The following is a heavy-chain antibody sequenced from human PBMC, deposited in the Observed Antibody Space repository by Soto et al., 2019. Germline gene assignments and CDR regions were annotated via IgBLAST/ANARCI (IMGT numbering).Heavy chain of an antibody. V-gene: IGHV1-2*02. J-gene: IGHJ6*02. CDR3: ARPPNFNYGMDV. Sequence: ASVKVSCKASGYTFTGYYMHWVRQAPGQGLEWMGWINPNSGGTNYAQKFQGRVTMTRDTSISTAYMELSRLRSDDTAVYYCARPPNFNYGMDVRGQGTTVTVSS. CDR2: INPNSGGT. D-gene: IGHD2-8*01. CDR1: GYTFTGYY.